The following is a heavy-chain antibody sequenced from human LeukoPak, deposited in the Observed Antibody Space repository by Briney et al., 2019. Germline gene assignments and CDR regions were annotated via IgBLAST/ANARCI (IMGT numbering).Heavy chain of an antibody. CDR1: RYTFTGYY. Sequence: ASVNVSCKASRYTFTGYYMHWVRQAPGQGLEWMGWINSNSGGTHYAQKFQGRVTMTRDTSISTAYMEMSRLRSDDTAVYYCARGCLVVAASPPYYYYGMDVWGQGTTVSVSS. J-gene: IGHJ6*02. CDR2: INSNSGGT. V-gene: IGHV1-2*02. D-gene: IGHD2-15*01. CDR3: ARGCLVVAASPPYYYYGMDV.